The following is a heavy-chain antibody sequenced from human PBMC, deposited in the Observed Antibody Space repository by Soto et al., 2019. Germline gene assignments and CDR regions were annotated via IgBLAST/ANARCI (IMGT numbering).Heavy chain of an antibody. D-gene: IGHD2-2*01. CDR2: FDPEDGET. CDR3: ATMRIVVVPAASGNWFDP. J-gene: IGHJ5*02. CDR1: GYTLTELS. V-gene: IGHV1-24*01. Sequence: ASVKVSCKVSGYTLTELSMHWVRQAPGKGLEWMGGFDPEDGETIYAQKFQGRVTMTEDTSTATAYMELSSLRSEDTAVYYCATMRIVVVPAASGNWFDPWGQGTLVTVSS.